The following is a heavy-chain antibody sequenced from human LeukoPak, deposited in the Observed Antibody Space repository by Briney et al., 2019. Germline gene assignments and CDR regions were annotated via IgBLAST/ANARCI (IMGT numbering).Heavy chain of an antibody. CDR2: ISYDGSDK. Sequence: GGSLRLSCAASGFTFSSYSMNWVRQAPGKGLEWVAVISYDGSDKYYADSVKGRFTISRDNSKNTLYLQMNSLRAEDTAVYYCAKDSTKDYYDSSGFDYWGQGTLVTVSS. V-gene: IGHV3-30*18. CDR3: AKDSTKDYYDSSGFDY. D-gene: IGHD3-22*01. CDR1: GFTFSSYS. J-gene: IGHJ4*02.